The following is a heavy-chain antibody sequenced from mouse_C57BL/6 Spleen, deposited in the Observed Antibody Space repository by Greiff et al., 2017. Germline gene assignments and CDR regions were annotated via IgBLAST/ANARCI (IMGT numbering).Heavy chain of an antibody. CDR1: GYTFTEYT. Sequence: QVQLQQSGAELVKPGASVKLSCKASGYTFTEYTIHWVKQRSGQGLEWIGWFYPGSGSIKYNEKFKDKATLTADQSSSTVYMELSRLSSEDSAVYFCARRGYYGSSYVDWYFDVWGTGTTVTVSS. V-gene: IGHV1-62-2*01. CDR3: ARRGYYGSSYVDWYFDV. J-gene: IGHJ1*03. D-gene: IGHD1-1*01. CDR2: FYPGSGSI.